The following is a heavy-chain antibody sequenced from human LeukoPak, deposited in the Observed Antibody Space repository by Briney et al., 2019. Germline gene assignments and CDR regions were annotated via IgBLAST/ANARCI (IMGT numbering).Heavy chain of an antibody. CDR2: IYPDDSDI. V-gene: IGHV5-51*01. CDR3: ARYYYDRSVGPFDY. D-gene: IGHD3-22*01. Sequence: PGESLKISCKGSGYRFTSYWIGWVRQMPGKGLEWMGIIYPDDSDIRYSPSFQGQVTISADKSISTAYLQWSSLKASDTAMYFCARYYYDRSVGPFDYWGQGTLVTVSS. J-gene: IGHJ4*02. CDR1: GYRFTSYW.